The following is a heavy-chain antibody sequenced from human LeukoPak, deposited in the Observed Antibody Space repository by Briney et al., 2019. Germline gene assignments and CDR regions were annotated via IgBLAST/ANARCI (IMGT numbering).Heavy chain of an antibody. CDR1: GFTFSNYW. Sequence: GGSLRLSCAASGFTFSNYWMNWVRQAPGKGLDWVANIKHDGSEKYYVDSVKGRFTISRDNAKNSLYLQMNSLRAEDTAVYHCARGTRAAFDIWGQGTTVTVSS. CDR3: ARGTRAAFDI. J-gene: IGHJ3*02. CDR2: IKHDGSEK. V-gene: IGHV3-7*01. D-gene: IGHD2-2*01.